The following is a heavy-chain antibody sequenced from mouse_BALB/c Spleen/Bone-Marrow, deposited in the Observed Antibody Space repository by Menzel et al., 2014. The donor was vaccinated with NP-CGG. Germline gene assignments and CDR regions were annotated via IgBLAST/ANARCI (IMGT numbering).Heavy chain of an antibody. CDR3: ARHGGERPVLAMDY. D-gene: IGHD2-12*01. J-gene: IGHJ4*01. CDR2: INSDGGST. Sequence: EVKLMESGGGLVQPGESLKLSCESNEYEFPSHDMSWVRKTPEKRLELVAAINSDGGSTYYPDTMERRFIISRDNTKKTLYLQMSSLRSEDTALYYCARHGGERPVLAMDYWGQGTSVTVSS. V-gene: IGHV5-2*01. CDR1: EYEFPSHD.